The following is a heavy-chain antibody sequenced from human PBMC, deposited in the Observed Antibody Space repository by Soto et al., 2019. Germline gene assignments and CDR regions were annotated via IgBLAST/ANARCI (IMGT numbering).Heavy chain of an antibody. V-gene: IGHV4-59*01. CDR3: ARVVPASEVRDVYYYYMDV. CDR2: IYYSGST. Sequence: LGTLSLTFPFSGGPIRSYYWSWVRQPPGKGLEWIGYIYYSGSTNYNPSLKSRVTISVDTSKNQFSLKLSSVTAADTAVYYCARVVPASEVRDVYYYYMDVWGKGTTVTVSS. J-gene: IGHJ6*03. D-gene: IGHD3-10*01. CDR1: GGPIRSYY.